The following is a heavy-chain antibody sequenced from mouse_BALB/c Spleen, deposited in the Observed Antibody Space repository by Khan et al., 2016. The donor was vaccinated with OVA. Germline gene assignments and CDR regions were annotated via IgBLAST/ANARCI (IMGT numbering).Heavy chain of an antibody. V-gene: IGHV5-6*01. CDR2: ISSGGDYT. CDR1: GFTFSSYS. Sequence: EVQLVESGGDLVKPGGSLKLSCAASGFTFSSYSMSWVRQTPDKRLEWVATISSGGDYTYYPDSVTGRFTISRDNAKNTLYLQMSSLKSEDTAMYYCASHLTGSFAYWGQGTLVTVSA. J-gene: IGHJ3*01. CDR3: ASHLTGSFAY. D-gene: IGHD4-1*01.